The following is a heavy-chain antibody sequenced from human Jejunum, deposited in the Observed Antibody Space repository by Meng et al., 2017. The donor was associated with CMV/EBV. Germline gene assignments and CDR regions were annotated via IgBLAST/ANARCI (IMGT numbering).Heavy chain of an antibody. CDR2: ISSSSSYI. J-gene: IGHJ4*02. V-gene: IGHV3-21*01. CDR3: ARDYDSSGINDY. CDR1: EFTFSSYS. Sequence: EVQLVGSXXXXXKRXGXXXLSCAASEFTFSSYSMNWVRQAPGKGLEWVSSISSSSSYIYYADSVKGRFTISRDNAKNSLYLQMNSLRAEDTAVYYCARDYDSSGINDYWGQGTRVTVSS. D-gene: IGHD3-22*01.